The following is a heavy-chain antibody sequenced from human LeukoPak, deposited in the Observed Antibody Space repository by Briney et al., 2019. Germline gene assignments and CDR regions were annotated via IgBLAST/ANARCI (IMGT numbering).Heavy chain of an antibody. J-gene: IGHJ4*02. CDR3: AKGPNFYSWRALDY. CDR1: DSIFRSHD. CDR2: IAADDAS. Sequence: PGGSLTLSCAASDSIFRSHDMSWVRQTSEKGLEWVSSIAADDASFYADSVRGRFTISRDKSENILYLQMKSLRADDTAIYYCAKGPNFYSWRALDYWGQGSLVTVSS. V-gene: IGHV3-23*01. D-gene: IGHD3-3*01.